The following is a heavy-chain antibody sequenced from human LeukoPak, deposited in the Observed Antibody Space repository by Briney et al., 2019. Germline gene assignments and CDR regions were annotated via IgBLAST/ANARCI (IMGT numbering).Heavy chain of an antibody. D-gene: IGHD3-22*01. V-gene: IGHV3-48*04. CDR1: GFTFSSYS. Sequence: GGSLRLSCAASGFTFSSYSMNWVRQAPGKGLEWFSYISSSSSTIYYAASVKGRFTISRDNAKNSLYLQMNSLSAEDTALYYCARAPYYYDSSGYVSEQYYFDYWGQGTLVTVSS. CDR2: ISSSSSTI. CDR3: ARAPYYYDSSGYVSEQYYFDY. J-gene: IGHJ4*02.